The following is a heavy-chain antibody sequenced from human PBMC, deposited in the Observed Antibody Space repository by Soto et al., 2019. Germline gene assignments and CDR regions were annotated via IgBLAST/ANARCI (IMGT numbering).Heavy chain of an antibody. CDR1: GGSISSGGYS. D-gene: IGHD1-26*01. CDR2: IYYSGST. Sequence: SETLSLTCAVSGGSISSGGYSWSWIRQHPGKGLEWIGYIYYSGSTYYNPSLKSRVTISVDTSKNQFSLKLSSVTAADTAVYYCARDHYVGASTNYYYGMDVWGQGTTVTVSS. V-gene: IGHV4-31*11. J-gene: IGHJ6*02. CDR3: ARDHYVGASTNYYYGMDV.